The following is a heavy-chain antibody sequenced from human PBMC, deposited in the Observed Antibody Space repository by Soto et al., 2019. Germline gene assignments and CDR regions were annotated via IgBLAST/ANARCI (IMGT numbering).Heavy chain of an antibody. CDR1: GYTFTGYT. V-gene: IGHV1-3*05. J-gene: IGHJ4*02. CDR2: INAGNGNT. Sequence: QVQLVQSGAEEKKPGASVKVSCKASGYTFTGYTMHWVRQAPGQRLEWMGWINAGNGNTKYSQKFQGRVTITRDTSRRRAYRELSSLSSEDTAVYFCARAVAVPADFDYWGKGTLVTVPS. D-gene: IGHD6-19*01. CDR3: ARAVAVPADFDY.